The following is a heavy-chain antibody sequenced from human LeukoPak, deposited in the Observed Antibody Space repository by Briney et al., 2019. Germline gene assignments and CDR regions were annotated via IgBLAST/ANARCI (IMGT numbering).Heavy chain of an antibody. Sequence: SETLSLTCTVSGGSISSSSYYWSWIRQPPGKGLEWIGEINHSGSTNYNPSLKSRVTISVDTSKNQFSLKLSSVTAADTAVYYCARLRRLVAFDIWGQGTMVTVSS. V-gene: IGHV4-39*07. CDR1: GGSISSSSYY. CDR2: INHSGST. D-gene: IGHD2-15*01. CDR3: ARLRRLVAFDI. J-gene: IGHJ3*02.